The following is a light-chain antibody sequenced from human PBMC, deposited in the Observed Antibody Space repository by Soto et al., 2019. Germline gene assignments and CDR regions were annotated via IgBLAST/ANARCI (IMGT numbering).Light chain of an antibody. CDR3: SSYAGSSNYV. CDR1: SSDVAAYNY. J-gene: IGLJ1*01. V-gene: IGLV2-8*01. Sequence: QSVLTRPPSASGSPGQSVTISCTGASSDVAAYNYVSWYQQHPGKAPKLMIYDVSKRPSGVPDRFSGSKSGNTASLTVSGLQAEDEADYYCSSYAGSSNYVFGTGTKVTVL. CDR2: DVS.